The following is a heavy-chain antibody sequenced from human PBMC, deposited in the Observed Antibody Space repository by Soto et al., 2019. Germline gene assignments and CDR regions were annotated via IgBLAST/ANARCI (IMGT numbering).Heavy chain of an antibody. J-gene: IGHJ5*01. CDR2: ITSIGDFT. D-gene: IGHD3-10*01. Sequence: GGSLRLSCAASGFPFGGFAMSWVRQAPGRGLEWVSSITSIGDFTYYADSVKGRFTISRDNPQNTLYLQMNSLRVEDTAIYYCAKDRPNFFGSMGAYYKAGGDSWGQGTLVTVSS. CDR3: AKDRPNFFGSMGAYYKAGGDS. CDR1: GFPFGGFA. V-gene: IGHV3-23*01.